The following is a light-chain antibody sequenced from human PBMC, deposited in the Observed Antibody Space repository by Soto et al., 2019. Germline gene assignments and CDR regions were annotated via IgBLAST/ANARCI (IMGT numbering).Light chain of an antibody. V-gene: IGLV1-36*01. CDR2: DDN. CDR3: ASLDDSLNGPV. CDR1: SSNIGNNA. Sequence: QLVLTQPPSVSAAPGQKVTISCSGSSSNIGNNAVNWYQQLPGKAPKLLIHDDNRESSGVSHRFSGSNSGTSASLAISDLQSEDEANYSCASLDDSLNGPVFGGGTKLTVL. J-gene: IGLJ3*02.